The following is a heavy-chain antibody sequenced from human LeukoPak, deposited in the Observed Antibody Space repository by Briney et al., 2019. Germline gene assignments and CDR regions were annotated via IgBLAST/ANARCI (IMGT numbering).Heavy chain of an antibody. Sequence: SETLSLTCTVSGGSVSSYYWSWIRQPPGKALEWIAYIYYSGSTIYNPSLKSRVTISVDTSKNQFSLKLSSVTAADTAVYYCARFTGSYPYHDAFDIWGQGTMVTVSS. CDR1: GGSVSSYY. CDR2: IYYSGST. CDR3: ARFTGSYPYHDAFDI. J-gene: IGHJ3*02. D-gene: IGHD1-26*01. V-gene: IGHV4-59*02.